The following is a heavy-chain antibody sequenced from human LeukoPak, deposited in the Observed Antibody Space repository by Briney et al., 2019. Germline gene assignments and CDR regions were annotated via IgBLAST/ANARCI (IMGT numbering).Heavy chain of an antibody. CDR3: ARGGPPGYYYDYYMDV. CDR2: IYYSGST. J-gene: IGHJ6*03. Sequence: SEILSLTCTVSGGSISSYYWSWIRQTPGKGLEWIGYIYYSGSTNFNPSLKSRVTISVDTSKNQFSLEMSSVTAADTAVYFCARGGPPGYYYDYYMDVWGKGTTVTISS. V-gene: IGHV4-59*01. CDR1: GGSISSYY.